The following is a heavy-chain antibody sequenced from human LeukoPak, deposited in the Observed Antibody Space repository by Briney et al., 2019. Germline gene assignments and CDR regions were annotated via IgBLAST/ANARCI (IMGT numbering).Heavy chain of an antibody. CDR2: IDHSGST. CDR3: ARGRSGYYDSSGYYYPVVYYYYYYMDV. V-gene: IGHV4-34*01. CDR1: GGSISGYY. D-gene: IGHD3-22*01. J-gene: IGHJ6*03. Sequence: KSSETLSLTCTVSGGSISGYYWSWIRQPPGKGLEWIGEIDHSGSTNYNPSLKSRVTISVDTSKNQFSLKLSSVTAADTAVYYCARGRSGYYDSSGYYYPVVYYYYYYMDVWGKGTTVTVSS.